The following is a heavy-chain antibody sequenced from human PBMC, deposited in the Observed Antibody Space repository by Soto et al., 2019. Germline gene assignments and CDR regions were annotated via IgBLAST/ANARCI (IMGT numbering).Heavy chain of an antibody. CDR3: ARGRRTAVTIDY. J-gene: IGHJ4*02. Sequence: SETLSLTCAVYGGSFSGYYWSWIRQPPGKGLEWIGEINHSGRTNYNPSHKSRVTISVDTSRNQFSLKLSSVTAADTAVYYCARGRRTAVTIDYWGQGTLVTVSS. CDR1: GGSFSGYY. V-gene: IGHV4-34*01. D-gene: IGHD4-17*01. CDR2: INHSGRT.